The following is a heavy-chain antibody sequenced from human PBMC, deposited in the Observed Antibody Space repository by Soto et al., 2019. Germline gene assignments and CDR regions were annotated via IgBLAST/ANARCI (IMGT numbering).Heavy chain of an antibody. J-gene: IGHJ6*02. Sequence: PSETLSLTCTVSGGSISSYYWSWIRQPPGKGLEWIGYIYYSGSTNYNPSLKSRVTISVDTSKNQFSLKLSSVTAADTAVYYCARVSYGSASLYYYYYGMDVWGQGTTVTVSS. CDR3: ARVSYGSASLYYYYYGMDV. CDR1: GGSISSYY. V-gene: IGHV4-59*01. D-gene: IGHD3-10*01. CDR2: IYYSGST.